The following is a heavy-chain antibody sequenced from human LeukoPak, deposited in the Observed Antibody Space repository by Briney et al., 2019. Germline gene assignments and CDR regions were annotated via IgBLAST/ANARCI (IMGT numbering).Heavy chain of an antibody. CDR2: ISSSSSYI. Sequence: GGSLRLSCAASGFTFSSYWMHWVRQAPGKGLEWVSSISSSSSYIYYADSVKGRFTISRDNAKNSLYLQMNSLRAEDTAVYYCAKGDGNWNYYYYYMDVWGKGTTVTVSS. D-gene: IGHD1-1*01. CDR1: GFTFSSYW. CDR3: AKGDGNWNYYYYYMDV. J-gene: IGHJ6*03. V-gene: IGHV3-21*01.